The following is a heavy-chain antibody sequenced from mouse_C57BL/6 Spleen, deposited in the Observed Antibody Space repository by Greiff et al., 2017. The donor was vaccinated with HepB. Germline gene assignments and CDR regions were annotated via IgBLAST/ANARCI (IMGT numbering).Heavy chain of an antibody. Sequence: QVQLKESGAELVKPGASVKMSCKASGYTFTSYWITWVKQRPGQGLEWIGDIYPGSGSTNYNEKFKSKATLTVDTSSSTAYMQLSSLTSEDSAVYYCARTGLYDGYAMDYWGQGTSVTVSS. V-gene: IGHV1-55*01. J-gene: IGHJ4*01. CDR3: ARTGLYDGYAMDY. CDR2: IYPGSGST. D-gene: IGHD2-12*01. CDR1: GYTFTSYW.